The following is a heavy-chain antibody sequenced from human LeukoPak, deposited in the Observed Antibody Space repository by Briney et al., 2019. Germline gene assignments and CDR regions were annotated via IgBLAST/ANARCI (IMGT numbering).Heavy chain of an antibody. D-gene: IGHD4-17*01. CDR1: GGSISSHY. V-gene: IGHV4-59*11. J-gene: IGHJ4*02. CDR3: ARGWYNDYGFDY. Sequence: SEALSLTCTVPGGSISSHYWRWIRQPPGKGLEWIGYIYYSVSTNYNPSLKSRVTISVDTSKNQFSLKLSSVTAADTAVYFCARGWYNDYGFDYWGQGTLVTVSS. CDR2: IYYSVST.